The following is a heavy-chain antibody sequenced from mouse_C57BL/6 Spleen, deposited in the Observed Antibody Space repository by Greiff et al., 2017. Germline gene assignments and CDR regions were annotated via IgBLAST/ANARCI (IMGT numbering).Heavy chain of an antibody. CDR2: INPSNGGT. V-gene: IGHV1-53*01. CDR1: GYTFTSYW. D-gene: IGHD3-2*02. CDR3: AKETPSQATLAY. Sequence: QVQLQQPGTELVKPGASVKLSCKASGYTFTSYWMHWVKQRPGKGLEWIGHINPSNGGTNYNEKFKSKATLTVDKSSSTAYMQLSSLTSEDSAVYYCAKETPSQATLAYWGQGTLVTVSA. J-gene: IGHJ3*01.